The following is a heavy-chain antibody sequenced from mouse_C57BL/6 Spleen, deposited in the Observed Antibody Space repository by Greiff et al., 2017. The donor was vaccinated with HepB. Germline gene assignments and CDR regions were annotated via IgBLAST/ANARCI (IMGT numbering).Heavy chain of an antibody. CDR2: IHPNSGST. CDR3: ARYRGGDGYYAMDY. J-gene: IGHJ4*01. D-gene: IGHD1-1*02. Sequence: VQLQQSGAELVKPGASVKLSCKASGYTFISYWMHWVKQRPGQGLEWIGMIHPNSGSTNYNEKFKSKATLTVDKSSSTAYMQLSSLTSEDSAVYYCARYRGGDGYYAMDYWGQGTSVTVSS. V-gene: IGHV1-64*01. CDR1: GYTFISYW.